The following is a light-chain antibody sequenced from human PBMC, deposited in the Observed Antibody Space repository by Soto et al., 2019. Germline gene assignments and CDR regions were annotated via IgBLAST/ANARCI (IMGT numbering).Light chain of an antibody. CDR1: SRDVGGYNS. Sequence: QSALTQPASVSGSPGLWIAISCTGTSRDVGGYNSVSWYQQQPGKVPKLIIYDVSSRPSGVSNRFSGSKSGNTASLTISGLQAEDEGDYYCSSYTTGGSYVFGTGTKLTVL. CDR2: DVS. V-gene: IGLV2-14*01. J-gene: IGLJ1*01. CDR3: SSYTTGGSYV.